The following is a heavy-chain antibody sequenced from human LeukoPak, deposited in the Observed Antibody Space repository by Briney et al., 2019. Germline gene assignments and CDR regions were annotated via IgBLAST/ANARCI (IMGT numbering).Heavy chain of an antibody. CDR1: GYTFTSYG. CDR3: ARLGNYYDSSGYYY. J-gene: IGHJ4*02. D-gene: IGHD3-22*01. CDR2: ISAYNGNT. Sequence: ASVKVSCKASGYTFTSYGISWVRQAPGQGLEWMGWISAYNGNTNYAQKLQGRVTMTTDTSTSTPYMELRSLRSDDTAVYYCARLGNYYDSSGYYYWGQGTLVTVSS. V-gene: IGHV1-18*01.